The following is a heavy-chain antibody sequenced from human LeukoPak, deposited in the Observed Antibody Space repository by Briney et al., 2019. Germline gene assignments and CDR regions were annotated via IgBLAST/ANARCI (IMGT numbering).Heavy chain of an antibody. V-gene: IGHV3-64*01. Sequence: GGSLRLSCAASGFTFSSYAMHWVRQAPGKGLEYVSAISSNGGSTYYANSVKGRFTISRDNYKNTLYLQMGSLRAEDRAVYYCARDPLWFGELLYPPLRYYYYMDVWGKGTTVTVSS. J-gene: IGHJ6*03. D-gene: IGHD3-10*01. CDR2: ISSNGGST. CDR1: GFTFSSYA. CDR3: ARDPLWFGELLYPPLRYYYYMDV.